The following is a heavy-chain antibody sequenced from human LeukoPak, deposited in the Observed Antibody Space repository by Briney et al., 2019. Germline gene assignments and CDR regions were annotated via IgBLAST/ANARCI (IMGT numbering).Heavy chain of an antibody. V-gene: IGHV4-34*01. CDR3: ARGAGYCSSTSCYYYYYGMDV. CDR2: INHSGST. D-gene: IGHD2-2*01. Sequence: PSETLSLTCAVYGGSFSGYYWSWIRQPPGKGLEWIGGINHSGSTNYNPSLKSRVTISVDTSKNQFSLKLSSVTAADTAVYYCARGAGYCSSTSCYYYYYGMDVWGKGTTVTVSS. J-gene: IGHJ6*04. CDR1: GGSFSGYY.